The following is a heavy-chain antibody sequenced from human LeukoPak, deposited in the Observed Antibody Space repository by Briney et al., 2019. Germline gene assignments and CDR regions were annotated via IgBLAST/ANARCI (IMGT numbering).Heavy chain of an antibody. D-gene: IGHD3-22*01. Sequence: GGSLRLSCAASGFTFSSYDMHWARQATGKGLEWVSAIGTAGDTYYPGSVKGRFTISRENAKNSLYLQMNSLRAGDTAVYYCARATNYYDSSGYYLYYFDYWGQGTLVTVSS. CDR1: GFTFSSYD. CDR2: IGTAGDT. J-gene: IGHJ4*02. CDR3: ARATNYYDSSGYYLYYFDY. V-gene: IGHV3-13*01.